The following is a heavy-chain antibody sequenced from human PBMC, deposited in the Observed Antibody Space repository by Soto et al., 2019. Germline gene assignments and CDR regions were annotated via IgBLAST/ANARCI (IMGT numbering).Heavy chain of an antibody. CDR1: GFTFRTFA. D-gene: IGHD1-1*01. CDR2: ISNDGSIK. Sequence: PGGPLRLSCAASGFTFRTFAMHWVRQAPGKGLEWVAVISNDGSIKYFLDSVKGRFTISRDNSNNTLSLQMDSLRAEDTAVYYCARDKKPFNWSPSILKSYYYGMDVWGQGTTVTVSS. J-gene: IGHJ6*02. V-gene: IGHV3-30-3*01. CDR3: ARDKKPFNWSPSILKSYYYGMDV.